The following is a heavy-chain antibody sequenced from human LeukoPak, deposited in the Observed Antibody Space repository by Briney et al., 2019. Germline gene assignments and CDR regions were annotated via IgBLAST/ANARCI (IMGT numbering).Heavy chain of an antibody. Sequence: GGSLRLSCSASGCTFSRYAMHWVRQAPGKGLEYVSAITSNGGTTYYADSVKGRFTISRDNSKNTLYLHMSTLRPEDTAVYYCAYSSGYYHWGQGTLVTVSS. CDR3: AYSSGYYH. V-gene: IGHV3-64D*06. CDR1: GCTFSRYA. D-gene: IGHD3-22*01. J-gene: IGHJ1*01. CDR2: ITSNGGTT.